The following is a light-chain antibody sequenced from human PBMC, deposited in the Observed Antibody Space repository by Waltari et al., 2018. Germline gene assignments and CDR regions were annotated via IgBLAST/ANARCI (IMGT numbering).Light chain of an antibody. CDR2: NNN. J-gene: IGLJ2*01. Sequence: QSVLTQPPSASGTPGQRVTISCSGSNSNIGSNPVNWYQHLPGTAPKLLIYNNNQRPSGVPDRFSGSKSGTSASLAISGLLSEDEGDYYCAGWDDSLNGVVFGGGTKLTVL. CDR3: AGWDDSLNGVV. CDR1: NSNIGSNP. V-gene: IGLV1-44*01.